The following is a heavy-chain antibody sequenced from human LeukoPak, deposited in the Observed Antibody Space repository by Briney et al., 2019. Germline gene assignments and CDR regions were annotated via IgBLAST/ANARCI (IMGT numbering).Heavy chain of an antibody. J-gene: IGHJ4*02. V-gene: IGHV4-59*01. Sequence: SETLSLTCTVSGGSISGYYWSWIRQPPGKGLEWIGYIYYSGSTSYNPSLKSRVTMSIDTSTNQFSLRLSSVTAADTAIYYCARETSWRYFDYWGQGILVTVSS. CDR3: ARETSWRYFDY. CDR2: IYYSGST. D-gene: IGHD5-24*01. CDR1: GGSISGYY.